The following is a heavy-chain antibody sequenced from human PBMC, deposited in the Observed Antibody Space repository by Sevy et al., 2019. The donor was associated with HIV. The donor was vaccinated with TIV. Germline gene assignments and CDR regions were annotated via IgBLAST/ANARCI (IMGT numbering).Heavy chain of an antibody. CDR2: IYTSGST. CDR1: GGSISSYY. V-gene: IGHV4-4*07. Sequence: SETLSLTCTVSGGSISSYYWSWIRQPAGKGLEWIGRIYTSGSTNYNPSLKSRVTMSVDTSENQFSLKLSSVTAADTAVYYCARAAPRYYDFWSGYPHLAFDYWGQGTLVTVSS. D-gene: IGHD3-3*01. J-gene: IGHJ4*02. CDR3: ARAAPRYYDFWSGYPHLAFDY.